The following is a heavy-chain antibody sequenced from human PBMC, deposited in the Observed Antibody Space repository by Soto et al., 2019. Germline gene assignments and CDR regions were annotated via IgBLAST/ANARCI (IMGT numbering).Heavy chain of an antibody. J-gene: IGHJ4*02. V-gene: IGHV1-46*01. CDR1: GYPFTNCY. CDR3: ARADYYGSSGYHLDY. CDR2: INPSGGST. D-gene: IGHD3-22*01. Sequence: QVQVAQSGAEVKRPGASVKVSCWASGYPFTNCYIHWVRQAPGQGLEWMGIINPSGGSTAYAQKFLGRVTMTRDPSTRKVYMEVSSLSSEDTAVYYCARADYYGSSGYHLDYWGQGTLVTVSS.